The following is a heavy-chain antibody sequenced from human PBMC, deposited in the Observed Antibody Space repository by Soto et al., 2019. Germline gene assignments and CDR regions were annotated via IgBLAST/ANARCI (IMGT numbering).Heavy chain of an antibody. CDR2: ISGSGSSP. V-gene: IGHV3-23*01. CDR3: AKEGPGGFSYFAY. CDR1: GFTFSNYA. J-gene: IGHJ4*02. D-gene: IGHD2-15*01. Sequence: EVQLLESGGGLVQPGGSLRLSCAASGFTFSNYAMNWVRQAPGKGLEWVSTISGSGSSPYYADSVKGRFTISRDNSKNPFSRQRDSLRAGAPAIYYCAKEGPGGFSYFAYGGQGPRVT.